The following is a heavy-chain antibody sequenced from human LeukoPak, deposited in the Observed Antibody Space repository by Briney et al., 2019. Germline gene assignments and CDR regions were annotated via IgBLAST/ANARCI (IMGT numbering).Heavy chain of an antibody. D-gene: IGHD3-9*01. V-gene: IGHV3-9*01. CDR1: GFTFDDYA. J-gene: IGHJ4*02. CDR2: ISWDSGSI. Sequence: GGSLRPSCAASGFTFDDYAMQWVRQAPGEGLEWVSGISWDSGSIGYADSVKGRFTISRDNAKNSLYLQMNSLRAEDTALYYCAKDIRDFDWSYFDYWGQGTLVTVSS. CDR3: AKDIRDFDWSYFDY.